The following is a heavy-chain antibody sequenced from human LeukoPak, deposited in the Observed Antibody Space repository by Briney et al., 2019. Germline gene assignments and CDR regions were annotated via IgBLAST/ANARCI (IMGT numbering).Heavy chain of an antibody. V-gene: IGHV1-2*02. CDR1: GYTFTGYY. CDR2: INPNSGST. Sequence: ASVKVSCKASGYTFTGYYMHWVRQAPGQGLEWKGWINPNSGSTDYAQKFQGRVTMTRDTSSSTAYMELSRLRVDDTAVYYCVRDDYVWGSSRINWFDPWGQGTLVTVSS. CDR3: VRDDYVWGSSRINWFDP. D-gene: IGHD3-16*01. J-gene: IGHJ5*02.